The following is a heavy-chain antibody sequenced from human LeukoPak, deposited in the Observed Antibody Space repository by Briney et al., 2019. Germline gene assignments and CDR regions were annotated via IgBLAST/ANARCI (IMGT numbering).Heavy chain of an antibody. CDR2: IYYSGST. CDR1: GGSISSNGYY. J-gene: IGHJ2*01. D-gene: IGHD6-19*01. CDR3: ASNQWLKWYFEL. V-gene: IGHV4-39*07. Sequence: SETLSLTCSVSGGSISSNGYYWGWIRQPPGKGLEWIGSIYYSGSTFYNPYLKCRVTISIDKSRNQFSLKLSSVTAADTAVYYCASNQWLKWYFELWGRGTLVTVSS.